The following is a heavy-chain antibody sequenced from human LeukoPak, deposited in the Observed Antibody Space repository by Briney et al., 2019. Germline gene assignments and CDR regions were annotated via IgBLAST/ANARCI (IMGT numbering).Heavy chain of an antibody. CDR1: GYTFTGYY. J-gene: IGHJ4*02. CDR2: INPNSGGT. Sequence: GASVKVSCKASGYTFTGYYMHWVRQAPGQGLEWMGWINPNSGGTNYAQKFQGRVTMTRDTSISTAYMELSRLRSDATAVYYCAKGIAYYYDSSGYYWGYWGQGTLVTVSS. CDR3: AKGIAYYYDSSGYYWGY. V-gene: IGHV1-2*02. D-gene: IGHD3-22*01.